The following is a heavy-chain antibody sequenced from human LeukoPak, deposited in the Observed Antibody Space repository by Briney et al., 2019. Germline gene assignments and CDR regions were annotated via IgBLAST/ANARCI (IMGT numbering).Heavy chain of an antibody. CDR2: IYYSGST. V-gene: IGHV4-39*01. CDR3: ARHAWGVRGVIMVDY. Sequence: SETLSLTCTVSGGSISSSSYYWGWIRQPPGKGLEWIGSIYYSGSTYYNPSLKSRVTISVDTSKNQFSLKLSSVTAADTTVYYCARHAWGVRGVIMVDYWGQGTLVTVSS. CDR1: GGSISSSSYY. D-gene: IGHD3-10*01. J-gene: IGHJ4*02.